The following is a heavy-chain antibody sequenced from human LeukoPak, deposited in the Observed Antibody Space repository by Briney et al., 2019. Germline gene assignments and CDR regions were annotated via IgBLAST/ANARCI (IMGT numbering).Heavy chain of an antibody. CDR1: GGSISSYY. Sequence: SETLSLTCNVSGGSISSYYWSWIRQPAGKGPEWIGRIYSSGSTDYNPSLKSRVTMSVDTSKNKYSLKLSSVTAADTAVYYCARDSGTTGEVKFDPWGQGTLVTVSS. CDR2: IYSSGST. CDR3: ARDSGTTGEVKFDP. D-gene: IGHD3-10*01. J-gene: IGHJ5*02. V-gene: IGHV4-4*07.